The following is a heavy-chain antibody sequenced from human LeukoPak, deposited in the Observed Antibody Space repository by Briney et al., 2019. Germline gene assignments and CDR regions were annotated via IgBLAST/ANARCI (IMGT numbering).Heavy chain of an antibody. CDR2: IYYSGST. D-gene: IGHD5-18*01. J-gene: IGHJ4*02. CDR1: GGSLSSYY. CDR3: ARGDSYGYGY. V-gene: IGHV4-59*08. Sequence: SETLSLTCTVSGGSLSSYYWSWIRQPPGKGLEWIGYIYYSGSTNYNPSLKSRVTISVDTSKNQFSLKLSSVTAADTAVYYCARGDSYGYGYWGQGTLVTVSS.